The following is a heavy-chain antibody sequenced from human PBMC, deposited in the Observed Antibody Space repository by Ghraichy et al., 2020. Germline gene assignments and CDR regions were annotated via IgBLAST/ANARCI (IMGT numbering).Heavy chain of an antibody. V-gene: IGHV3-64D*09. CDR2: ISSNGGST. CDR3: VKPSYSSGWY. D-gene: IGHD6-19*01. Sequence: ESLNISCSASGFTFSSYAMHWVRQAPGKGLEYVSAISSNGGSTYYADSVKGRFTISRDNSKNTLYLQMSSLRAEDTAVYYCVKPSYSSGWYWGQGTLVTVSS. J-gene: IGHJ4*02. CDR1: GFTFSSYA.